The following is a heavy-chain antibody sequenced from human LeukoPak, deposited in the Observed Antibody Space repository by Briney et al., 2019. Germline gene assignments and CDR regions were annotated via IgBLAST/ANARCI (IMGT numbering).Heavy chain of an antibody. V-gene: IGHV1-46*01. CDR1: GYTFTSYY. J-gene: IGHJ6*02. CDR3: AREQDKIRPGYDFWSGYSDYYYYGMDV. D-gene: IGHD3-3*01. Sequence: ASVEVSCKASGYTFTSYYMHWVRQAPGQGLEWMGIINPSGGSTSYAQKFQGRVTMTRDTSTSTVYMELSSLRSEDTAVYYCAREQDKIRPGYDFWSGYSDYYYYGMDVWGQGTTVTVSS. CDR2: INPSGGST.